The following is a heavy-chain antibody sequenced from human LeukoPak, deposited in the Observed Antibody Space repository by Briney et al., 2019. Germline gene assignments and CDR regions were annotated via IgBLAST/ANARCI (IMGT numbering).Heavy chain of an antibody. CDR2: INPNSSGT. J-gene: IGHJ4*02. CDR3: ARATKNYGPPQFGY. CDR1: GYTFTGYF. V-gene: IGHV1-2*06. Sequence: ASVKVSCKASGYTFTGYFIHWVRQAPGQGLEWMGRINPNSSGTNYAQKFQGRVTVTRDTSISTAYMELNRLRSDDTAVYDCARATKNYGPPQFGYWGQGTLVTVSS. D-gene: IGHD1-7*01.